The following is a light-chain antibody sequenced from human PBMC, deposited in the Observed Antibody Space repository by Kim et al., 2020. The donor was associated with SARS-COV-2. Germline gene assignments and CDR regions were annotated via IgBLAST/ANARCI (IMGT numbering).Light chain of an antibody. CDR1: TLRTHY. CDR2: DKN. Sequence: SSELTQDPAVSVALGQTVRITCQGNTLRTHYATWYQQKSGQAPVLVIYDKNNRPSGIPDRFSGSSSGNTASLTITGAQAGDEADYYCTSRDNSGSRGVFGGGTQLTVL. CDR3: TSRDNSGSRGV. V-gene: IGLV3-19*01. J-gene: IGLJ3*02.